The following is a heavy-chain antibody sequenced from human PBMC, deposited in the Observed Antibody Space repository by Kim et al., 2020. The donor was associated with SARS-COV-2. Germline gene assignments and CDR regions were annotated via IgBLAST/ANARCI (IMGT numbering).Heavy chain of an antibody. Sequence: GGSLRLSCEASGFSLRDFGIHWVRRVPGKGLEWVGRIRSHIHDYATAYGVSMRGRCTITRDDSQNMASIEVTSLKAEDTAIYFCAWRETGTDS. CDR1: GFSLRDFG. J-gene: IGHJ5*01. V-gene: IGHV3-73*01. CDR2: IRSHIHDYAT. CDR3: AWRETGTDS.